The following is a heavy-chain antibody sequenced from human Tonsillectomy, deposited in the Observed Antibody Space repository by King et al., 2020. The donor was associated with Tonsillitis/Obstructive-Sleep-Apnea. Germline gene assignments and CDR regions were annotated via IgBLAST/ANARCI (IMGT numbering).Heavy chain of an antibody. Sequence: VQLQQWGAGLLKPSETLSLTCAVYGGSFSGYYWSWIRQPPGKGLEWIGEINHSGSTNYNPSLKSRVTISVDTSKNRFSLKLSSVTAADTAVYYCARVYYYYYYMDVWGKGTTVTVSS. V-gene: IGHV4-34*01. J-gene: IGHJ6*03. CDR3: ARVYYYYYYMDV. CDR2: INHSGST. CDR1: GGSFSGYY.